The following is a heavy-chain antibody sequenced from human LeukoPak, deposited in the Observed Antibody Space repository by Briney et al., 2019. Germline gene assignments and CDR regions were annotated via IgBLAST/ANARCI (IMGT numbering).Heavy chain of an antibody. D-gene: IGHD3-22*01. J-gene: IGHJ4*02. CDR1: GFTFSTYS. Sequence: GGSLRLSCAASGFTFSTYSMNWVRQAPGKGLEWVSYISSSSSIINYAESVRGRFTISRDNAKNLLYLQMNSLRAEDTAVYYCARRDYYDSSGYDYWGQGTLVTVSS. V-gene: IGHV3-48*04. CDR3: ARRDYYDSSGYDY. CDR2: ISSSSSII.